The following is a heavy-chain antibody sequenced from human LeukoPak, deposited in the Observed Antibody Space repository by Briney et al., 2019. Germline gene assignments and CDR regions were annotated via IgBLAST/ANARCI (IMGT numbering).Heavy chain of an antibody. V-gene: IGHV3-11*05. CDR2: ISSSSSER. Sequence: PGGSLGLSCIASEFTFSDYYVSWIRQAPGKGLEWVSYISSSSSERDYADSVKGRFTISRDNAKNSLFLQMNSLRAEDTAVYYCARGHHGMEVWGRGTTVIVSS. J-gene: IGHJ6*02. CDR1: EFTFSDYY. CDR3: ARGHHGMEV.